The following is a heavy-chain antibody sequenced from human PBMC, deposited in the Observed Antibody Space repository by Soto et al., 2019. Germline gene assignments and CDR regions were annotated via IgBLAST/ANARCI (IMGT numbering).Heavy chain of an antibody. Sequence: PGGSLRLSCAASGFTFSSYSMNWVRQAPGKGLEWVSSISSSSSYIYYADSVKGRFTISRGNAKNSLYLQMNSLRAEDTAVYYCARAFPPYGYCSSTSCFKGSDYYGMDVWGQGTTVTVSS. CDR2: ISSSSSYI. D-gene: IGHD2-2*01. CDR3: ARAFPPYGYCSSTSCFKGSDYYGMDV. J-gene: IGHJ6*02. CDR1: GFTFSSYS. V-gene: IGHV3-21*01.